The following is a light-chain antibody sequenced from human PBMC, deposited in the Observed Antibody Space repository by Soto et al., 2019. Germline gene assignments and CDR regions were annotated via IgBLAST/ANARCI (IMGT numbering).Light chain of an antibody. Sequence: EIQMTESQPSLSASVGDRVSITWRAIHDIGNYLSWYQHKPGKAPNLVIFDAFNLETGVPSRFSGSGSGTDFTLTISSLRPEDFATYYCHPSVHLPRFGPGANVDI. CDR1: HDIGNY. CDR2: DAF. J-gene: IGKJ3*01. V-gene: IGKV1-33*01. CDR3: HPSVHLPR.